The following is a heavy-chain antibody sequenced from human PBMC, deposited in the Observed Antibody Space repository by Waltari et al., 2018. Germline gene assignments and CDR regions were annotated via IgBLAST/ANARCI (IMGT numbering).Heavy chain of an antibody. Sequence: QVQLQESGPGLVQPSETLSLTCTVTGGSISSQYWSWIRQPPGKGLEWLGYIYYSGSTNYNPSLKSRVTISVDTSKNQFSLKLSSVTAADTAVYYCARGRVGGASFDYWGQGTLVTVSS. D-gene: IGHD2-21*01. V-gene: IGHV4-59*11. CDR1: GGSISSQY. CDR3: ARGRVGGASFDY. CDR2: IYYSGST. J-gene: IGHJ4*02.